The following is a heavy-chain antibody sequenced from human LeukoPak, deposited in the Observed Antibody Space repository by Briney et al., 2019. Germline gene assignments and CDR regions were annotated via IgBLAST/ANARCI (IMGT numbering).Heavy chain of an antibody. CDR2: IWYDGSYK. V-gene: IGHV3-33*06. CDR3: AKVRSGDTDFDY. CDR1: GFTFITYG. D-gene: IGHD3-3*01. Sequence: GGSLRLSCAASGFTFITYGMHWVRQAPGKGLEWVALIWYDGSYKYYADSVKGRFTISRDNSKNTLYLQMNSLRAEDTAVYYCAKVRSGDTDFDYWGQGTLVTVSS. J-gene: IGHJ4*02.